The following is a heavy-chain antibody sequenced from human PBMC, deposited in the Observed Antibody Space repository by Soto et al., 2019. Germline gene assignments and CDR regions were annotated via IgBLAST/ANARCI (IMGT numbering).Heavy chain of an antibody. J-gene: IGHJ6*02. Sequence: SETLSLTCTVSGGSISSSSYYWGWIRQPPGKGLEWIGSIYYSGSTYYNPSLKSRVTISVDTSKNQFSLKLSSVTAADTAVYYCARVYGSGSYYNYYYYGMDVWGQGTTVTVSS. CDR3: ARVYGSGSYYNYYYYGMDV. V-gene: IGHV4-39*07. CDR2: IYYSGST. CDR1: GGSISSSSYY. D-gene: IGHD3-10*01.